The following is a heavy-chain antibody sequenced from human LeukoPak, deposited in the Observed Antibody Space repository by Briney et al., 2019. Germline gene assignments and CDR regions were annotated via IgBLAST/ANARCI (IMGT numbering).Heavy chain of an antibody. V-gene: IGHV3-23*01. CDR3: AKVRYGQQLAHNYSDY. Sequence: GGSLRLSCAASGFTFSSYAMSWVRQAPGKGLEWVSAISGSGGSPYYADSVKGRFTISRNNSKNTLYLQMNSLRAEDTAVYYCAKVRYGQQLAHNYSDYWGQGTLVTVSS. J-gene: IGHJ4*02. D-gene: IGHD6-13*01. CDR2: ISGSGGSP. CDR1: GFTFSSYA.